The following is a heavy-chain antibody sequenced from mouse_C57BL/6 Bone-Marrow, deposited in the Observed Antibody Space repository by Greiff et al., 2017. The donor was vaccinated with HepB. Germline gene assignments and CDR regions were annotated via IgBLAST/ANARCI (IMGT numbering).Heavy chain of an antibody. D-gene: IGHD2-4*01. CDR2: IYPGSGGT. Sequence: QVQLQQPGAELVKPGASVKMSCKASGYTFTSYWITWVKQRPGQGLEWIGDIYPGSGGTNYNEKFKSKATLTVDTSSSTAYMQLSSLTSEDSAVYYCARRGHYDYVFDYGGRGTTLTVSS. CDR1: GYTFTSYW. CDR3: ARRGHYDYVFDY. V-gene: IGHV1-55*01. J-gene: IGHJ2*01.